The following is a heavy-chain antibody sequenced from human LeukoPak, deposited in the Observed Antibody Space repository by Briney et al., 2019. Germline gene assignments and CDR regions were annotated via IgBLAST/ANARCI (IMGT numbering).Heavy chain of an antibody. CDR1: GFPFSNYW. Sequence: GGSLRLSCSASGFPFSNYWMHWVRQAPGMGLERVGRIKSKTGVGTTDYAPPEKGKFTISREDSKNTLYLQKNSLKTEDTAVYYCTTAPHYDFWSGYRDYWGQGTLVTV. CDR3: TTAPHYDFWSGYRDY. D-gene: IGHD3-3*01. CDR2: IKSKTGVGTT. V-gene: IGHV3-15*01. J-gene: IGHJ4*02.